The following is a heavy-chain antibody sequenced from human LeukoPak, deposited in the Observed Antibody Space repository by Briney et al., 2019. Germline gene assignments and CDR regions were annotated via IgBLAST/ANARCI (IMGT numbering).Heavy chain of an antibody. CDR3: ARDRSGSYYSD. D-gene: IGHD1-26*01. J-gene: IGHJ4*02. V-gene: IGHV4-59*01. Sequence: SETLSLTCTVSGGSISSYYWSWIRRPPGKGLEWIGYIYYSGSTNYNPSLKSRVTISVDTSKNQFSLKLSSVTAADTAVYYCARDRSGSYYSDWGQGTLVTVSS. CDR1: GGSISSYY. CDR2: IYYSGST.